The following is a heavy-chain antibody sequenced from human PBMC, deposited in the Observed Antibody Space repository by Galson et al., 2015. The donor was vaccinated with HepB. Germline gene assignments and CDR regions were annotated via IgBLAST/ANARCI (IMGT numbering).Heavy chain of an antibody. Sequence: SLRLSCAASGFTFSSYAMHWVRQAPGKGLEWVAVISYDGRNKYYVDSVKGRFTISRDNSKNTLYLQMNSLEAEDTAVYYRSGGPWTTVTVNWFDPWGQGTLVTVSS. D-gene: IGHD4-11*01. CDR3: SGGPWTTVTVNWFDP. V-gene: IGHV3-30*04. CDR1: GFTFSSYA. J-gene: IGHJ5*02. CDR2: ISYDGRNK.